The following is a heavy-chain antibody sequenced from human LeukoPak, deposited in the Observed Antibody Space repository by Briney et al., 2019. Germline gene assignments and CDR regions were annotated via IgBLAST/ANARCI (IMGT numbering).Heavy chain of an antibody. V-gene: IGHV4-34*01. D-gene: IGHD3-10*01. J-gene: IGHJ4*02. CDR1: GGSLSGYS. CDR2: IDESGSI. Sequence: SETLSLTCAVYGGSLSGYSWSWIRQPPGEGLQWIGEIDESGSINYNPSLKSRVTISVDTSKNQISLKLTSVTVADTAVYYCGSVDRGWFGVGEYWGQGTLVTVSS. CDR3: GSVDRGWFGVGEY.